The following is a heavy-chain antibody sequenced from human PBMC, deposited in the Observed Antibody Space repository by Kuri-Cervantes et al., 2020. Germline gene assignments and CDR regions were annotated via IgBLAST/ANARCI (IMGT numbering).Heavy chain of an antibody. CDR2: IGTAGDT. J-gene: IGHJ4*02. Sequence: GGSLRLSCAASGFTFSSYDMNWVRQATGKGLEWVSAIGTAGDTYYPGSVKGRFTISRENAKNSLYLQMNSLRAGDTAVYYCARGVVGDYAFDYWGQGTLVTVSS. CDR1: GFTFSSYD. V-gene: IGHV3-13*01. D-gene: IGHD4-17*01. CDR3: ARGVVGDYAFDY.